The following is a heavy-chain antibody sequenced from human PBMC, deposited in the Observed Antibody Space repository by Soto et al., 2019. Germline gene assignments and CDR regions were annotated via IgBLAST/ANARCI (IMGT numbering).Heavy chain of an antibody. CDR3: ARHGSYCSSTTCYSTY. J-gene: IGHJ4*02. CDR2: VYPGDSDT. V-gene: IGHV5-51*01. CDR1: GYIFDNYW. D-gene: IGHD2-2*01. Sequence: GESLKISCKGSGYIFDNYWIGWVRQMPGRGLEWMGIVYPGDSDTRYSPSFQGQVTISADKTIGTAYLQWTSLKASDTAMYYCARHGSYCSSTTCYSTYWGQGTLVTVSS.